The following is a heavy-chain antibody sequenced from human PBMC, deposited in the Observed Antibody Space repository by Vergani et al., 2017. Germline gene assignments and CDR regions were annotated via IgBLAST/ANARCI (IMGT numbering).Heavy chain of an antibody. Sequence: QVQLVQSGAEVKKPGASVKVSCKASGYTFTSYYMHWVRQAPGQGLEWMGIINPSGGSTSYAQKFQGRVTMTRDTSTSTVYMELNSLRPEDTATYYCVKDAGSYENFFDSWGQGTLVTVSS. V-gene: IGHV1-46*01. D-gene: IGHD1-26*01. CDR3: VKDAGSYENFFDS. J-gene: IGHJ4*02. CDR1: GYTFTSYY. CDR2: INPSGGST.